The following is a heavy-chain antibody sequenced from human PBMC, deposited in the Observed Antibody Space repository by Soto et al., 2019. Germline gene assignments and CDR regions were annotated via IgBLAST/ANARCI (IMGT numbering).Heavy chain of an antibody. D-gene: IGHD3-10*01. Sequence: QVQLVESGGGVVQPGRSLRLSCAASGFTFSSYAMHWVRQAPGKGREWVAVISYDGSNKYYADSVKGRFTISRDNSKNTLYLQMNSLRAEDTAVYCCARVGETYFDYWGQGTLVTVSS. CDR2: ISYDGSNK. CDR1: GFTFSSYA. CDR3: ARVGETYFDY. J-gene: IGHJ4*02. V-gene: IGHV3-30-3*01.